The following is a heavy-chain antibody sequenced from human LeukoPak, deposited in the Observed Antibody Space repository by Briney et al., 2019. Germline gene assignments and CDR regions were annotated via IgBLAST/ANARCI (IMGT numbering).Heavy chain of an antibody. V-gene: IGHV1-69*05. CDR2: IIPIFGTA. CDR1: GGTFSSYA. D-gene: IGHD3-10*01. J-gene: IGHJ4*02. CDR3: ARDSFGVDY. Sequence: ASVKVSCKASGGTFSSYAISWVRQAPGQGLEWMGGIIPIFGTANYAQKFQGRVTMTRNTSISTAYMELSSLRSEDTAVYYCARDSFGVDYWGQGTLVTVSS.